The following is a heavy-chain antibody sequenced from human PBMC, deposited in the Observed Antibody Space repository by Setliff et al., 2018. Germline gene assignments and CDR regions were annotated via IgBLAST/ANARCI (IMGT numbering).Heavy chain of an antibody. Sequence: GGSLRLSCAASGFTFSDYNMNWVRQAPGKGLEWLSYISSSSGTIFYADSVKGRFSISRDSAKSSLFLQMNSLRGEDTAVYYCARSPANGGHDAFDIWGRGTMVTVSS. J-gene: IGHJ3*02. CDR1: GFTFSDYN. CDR2: ISSSSGTI. D-gene: IGHD6-25*01. CDR3: ARSPANGGHDAFDI. V-gene: IGHV3-48*01.